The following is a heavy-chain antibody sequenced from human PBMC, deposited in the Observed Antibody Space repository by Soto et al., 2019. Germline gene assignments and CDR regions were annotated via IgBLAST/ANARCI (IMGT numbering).Heavy chain of an antibody. D-gene: IGHD4-17*01. CDR3: SRFPFTRVAPRWNFDY. CDR2: IRSNAYGGTT. V-gene: IGHV3-49*05. CDR1: GFTFGDFA. Sequence: ESGGDLVKPGRSLRLSCTTSGFTFGDFAMSWFRQAPGKGLQWVGFIRSNAYGGTTEYAASVEGRFTISRDDSKSIAYLQMNSPKTDDTAVYYCSRFPFTRVAPRWNFDYWGQGTLVTVSS. J-gene: IGHJ4*02.